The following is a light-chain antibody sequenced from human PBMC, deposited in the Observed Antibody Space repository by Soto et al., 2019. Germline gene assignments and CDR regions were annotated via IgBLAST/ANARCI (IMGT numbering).Light chain of an antibody. CDR1: SSNIGNNN. Sequence: QSVLTQPPSVSGTPGQRVTISCSGGSSNIGNNNVNWYQQLPGTTPKLLIYNNDKGPSGVPDRFSGSKSGTSASLAISDLQSEDEADYYCAASDDSLNGQIFGPGTKLTVL. CDR3: AASDDSLNGQI. V-gene: IGLV1-44*01. J-gene: IGLJ1*01. CDR2: NND.